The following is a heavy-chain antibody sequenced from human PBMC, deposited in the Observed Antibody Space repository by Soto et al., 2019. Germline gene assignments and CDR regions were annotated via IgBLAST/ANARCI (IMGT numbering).Heavy chain of an antibody. D-gene: IGHD2-15*01. CDR2: INHDGIT. V-gene: IGHV4-34*01. Sequence: QVQLQQWGAGLLKPSETLSLTCAISGGSFSGYYWSWIRQPPGKGLEWIGEINHDGITNYNPSLKSAVTISLDTSKNQFSLKLTSVAAANTAVYYRAGRYCTGGSCYQPWGQGTLVTVSS. CDR1: GGSFSGYY. J-gene: IGHJ5*02. CDR3: AGRYCTGGSCYQP.